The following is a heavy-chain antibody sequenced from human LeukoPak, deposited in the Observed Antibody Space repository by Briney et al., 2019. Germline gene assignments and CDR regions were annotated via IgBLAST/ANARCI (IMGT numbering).Heavy chain of an antibody. CDR2: ISYDGSNK. D-gene: IGHD3-16*01. J-gene: IGHJ3*02. V-gene: IGHV3-30-3*01. Sequence: GRSLRLSCAASGFTFSSYAMHWVRQAPGKGLEWVAVISYDGSNKYYADSAKGRFTISRDNSKNTLYLQMNSLRAEDTAVYYCAIKGGGYDAFDIWGQGTMVTVSS. CDR3: AIKGGGYDAFDI. CDR1: GFTFSSYA.